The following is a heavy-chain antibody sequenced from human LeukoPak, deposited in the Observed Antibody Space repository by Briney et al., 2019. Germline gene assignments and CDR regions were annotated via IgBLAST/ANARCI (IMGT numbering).Heavy chain of an antibody. CDR1: GGTFSSYA. CDR2: IIPIFGTA. Sequence: SVKVSCKASGGTFSSYAIGWVRQAPGQGLEWMGGIIPIFGTANYAQKFQGRVTITADKSTSTAYMELSSLRSEDTAVYYCARGLPAAMLTYYYYYMDVWGKGTTVTVSS. V-gene: IGHV1-69*06. CDR3: ARGLPAAMLTYYYYYMDV. J-gene: IGHJ6*03. D-gene: IGHD2-2*01.